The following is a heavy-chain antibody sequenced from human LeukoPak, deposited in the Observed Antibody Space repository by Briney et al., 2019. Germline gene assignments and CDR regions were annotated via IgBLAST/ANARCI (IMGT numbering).Heavy chain of an antibody. CDR3: ARYGPVRTGTTRASFDY. J-gene: IGHJ4*02. CDR1: GGSFSDYD. CDR2: ISHSGTT. Sequence: SETLSLTCAVYGGSFSDYDWSWIRQPPGKGLEWIGEISHSGTTNCDPSLKSRISMSIDTSRSQFSLNLRSVTAADTAVYYCARYGPVRTGTTRASFDYWGLGTLVTVSS. V-gene: IGHV4-34*10. D-gene: IGHD1-1*01.